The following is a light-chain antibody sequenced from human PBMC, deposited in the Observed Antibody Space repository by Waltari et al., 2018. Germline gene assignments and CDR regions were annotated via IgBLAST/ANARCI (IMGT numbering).Light chain of an antibody. CDR3: AAWDASLNGFV. J-gene: IGLJ1*01. CDR2: YNK. Sequence: QSVLTQPPSASAPPGQRVSIFCSGSSSNIRTNTVNWYQELPGTAPKLLIYYNKQRPSGVPDRFFGSKSGTSASLGISGLQPGDEALYYCAAWDASLNGFVFGSGTKVTV. CDR1: SSNIRTNT. V-gene: IGLV1-44*01.